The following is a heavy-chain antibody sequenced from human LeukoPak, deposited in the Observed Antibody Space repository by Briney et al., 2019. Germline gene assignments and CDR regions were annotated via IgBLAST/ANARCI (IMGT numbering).Heavy chain of an antibody. CDR2: ISSSSSYI. CDR3: ARVGDGYGYYYYMDV. J-gene: IGHJ6*03. V-gene: IGHV3-21*01. Sequence: GGSLKLSCAASGFTFSSYSMNWVRQAPGKGLEWVSSISSSSSYIYYADSVKGRFTISRDNAKNSLYLQMNSLRAEDTAVYYCARVGDGYGYYYYMDVWGKGTTVTVSS. D-gene: IGHD5-24*01. CDR1: GFTFSSYS.